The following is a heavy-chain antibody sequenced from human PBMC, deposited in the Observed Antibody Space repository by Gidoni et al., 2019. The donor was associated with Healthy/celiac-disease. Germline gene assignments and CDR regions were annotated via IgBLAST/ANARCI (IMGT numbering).Heavy chain of an antibody. CDR2: IIPIFGTA. J-gene: IGHJ3*02. V-gene: IGHV1-69*06. CDR3: AREHGDAFDI. CDR1: VGTFSNYA. Sequence: QVQLVQSGAEVKKPRSSVMVSFKVSVGTFSNYAISWVRQAPGQGLEWMGGIIPIFGTANYAQKFQGRVTITADKSTSTAYMELSSRRSEDTAVYYCAREHGDAFDIWGQGTMVTVSS.